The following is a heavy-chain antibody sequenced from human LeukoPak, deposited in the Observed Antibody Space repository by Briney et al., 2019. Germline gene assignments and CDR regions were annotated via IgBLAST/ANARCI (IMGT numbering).Heavy chain of an antibody. V-gene: IGHV3-48*03. D-gene: IGHD3-10*02. CDR3: AELGITMIGGV. J-gene: IGHJ6*04. CDR1: GFTFSSYE. Sequence: PGGSLRLACAASGFTFSSYEMSWVRQAPGKGLEWVSYISSSGSTIYYADSVKGRFTISRDNAKNSLYLQMNSLRAEDTAVYYCAELGITMIGGVWGKGTTVTISS. CDR2: ISSSGSTI.